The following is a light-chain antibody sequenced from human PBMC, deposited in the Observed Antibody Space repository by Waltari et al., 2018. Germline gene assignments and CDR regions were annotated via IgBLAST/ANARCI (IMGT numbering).Light chain of an antibody. Sequence: QSALTQPPSASGSPGQSVTISCTGTSSDVGGYNYVSWYQQHPGKAPKLMIYGVSNRPSGVPDRFSASKSGNTASLTVSGLQAEDEADYYCNSYAGSNNPRVFGGGTKLTVL. V-gene: IGLV2-8*01. CDR3: NSYAGSNNPRV. J-gene: IGLJ2*01. CDR1: SSDVGGYNY. CDR2: GVS.